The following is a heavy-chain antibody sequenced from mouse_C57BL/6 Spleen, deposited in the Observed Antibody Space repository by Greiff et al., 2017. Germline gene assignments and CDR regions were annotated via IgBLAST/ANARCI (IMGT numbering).Heavy chain of an antibody. CDR1: GFTFSDFY. CDR3: ARDARLTGAFAY. CDR2: SRNKANDYTT. D-gene: IGHD4-1*01. V-gene: IGHV7-1*01. Sequence: EVKLMESGGGLVQSGRSLRLSCATSGFTFSDFYMEWVRQAPGKGLEWIAASRNKANDYTTEYSASVKGRFIVSRDTSQSILYLQMNALRAEDTAIYYCARDARLTGAFAYWGQGTLVTVSA. J-gene: IGHJ3*01.